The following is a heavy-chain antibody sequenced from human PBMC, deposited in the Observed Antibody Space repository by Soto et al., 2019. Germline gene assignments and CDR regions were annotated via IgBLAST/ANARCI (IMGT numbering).Heavy chain of an antibody. D-gene: IGHD6-13*01. CDR3: ARDRSIAAAGYNWFDP. Sequence: GGSLRLSCAASGFTFSSYGMHWVRQAPGKGLEWVAVIWYDGSNKYYADSVKGRFTISRDNSKNTLYLQMNSLRAEDTAVYYCARDRSIAAAGYNWFDPWGQGTLVTVSS. CDR1: GFTFSSYG. V-gene: IGHV3-33*01. CDR2: IWYDGSNK. J-gene: IGHJ5*02.